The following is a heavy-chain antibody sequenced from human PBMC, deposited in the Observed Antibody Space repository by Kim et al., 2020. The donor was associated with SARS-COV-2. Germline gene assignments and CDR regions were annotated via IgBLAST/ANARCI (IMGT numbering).Heavy chain of an antibody. Sequence: GGSLRLSCAASGFTFSNAWMSWVRQAPGKGLEWVGRIKSKTDGGTTDDAAPVKGRFTISRDDSKNTLYLQMNSLKTEDTAVYYCTTDSGGQYYYDSSGYYWGQGTMVTVSS. D-gene: IGHD3-22*01. CDR3: TTDSGGQYYYDSSGYY. J-gene: IGHJ4*02. CDR1: GFTFSNAW. V-gene: IGHV3-15*01. CDR2: IKSKTDGGTT.